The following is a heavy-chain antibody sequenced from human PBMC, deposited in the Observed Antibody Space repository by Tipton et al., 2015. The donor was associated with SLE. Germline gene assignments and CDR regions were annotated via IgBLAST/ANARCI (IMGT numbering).Heavy chain of an antibody. V-gene: IGHV3-20*04. J-gene: IGHJ6*02. CDR1: GFTFDDFG. D-gene: IGHD6-19*01. Sequence: SLRLSCAASGFTFDDFGMSWVRQAPGKGLEWVSGITWNGGSPAYADSVKGRFTISRDNAKNSLYLQMNGLRAEDTALYYCARDRIAVAGTSMDVWGQGTTLTVSS. CDR3: ARDRIAVAGTSMDV. CDR2: ITWNGGSP.